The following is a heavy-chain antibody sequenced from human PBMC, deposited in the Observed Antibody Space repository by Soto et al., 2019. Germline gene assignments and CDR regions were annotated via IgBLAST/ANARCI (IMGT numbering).Heavy chain of an antibody. CDR3: TTSPRAQY. CDR1: GFTFNNAW. J-gene: IGHJ4*02. V-gene: IGHV3-15*01. CDR2: IKSKTDGGTT. Sequence: EVQLVESGGGLVKPGGSLGLSCAVSGFTFNNAWMSWVRQAPGKGLEWVGRIKSKTDGGTTDHAASVKGRFTISRDDSKNTLYLQMDSLKIEDIAMYYCTTSPRAQYWGQGTLVSVSS.